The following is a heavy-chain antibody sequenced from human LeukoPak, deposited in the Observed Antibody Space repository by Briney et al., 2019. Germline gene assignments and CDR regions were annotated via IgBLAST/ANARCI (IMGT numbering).Heavy chain of an antibody. CDR3: ARGQSSPDY. CDR2: IWYDGSNK. CDR1: GFTFSSYG. D-gene: IGHD4-11*01. Sequence: GGSLRLPCAASGFTFSSYGMHWVRQAPGKGLEWVAVIWYDGSNKYYTDSVKGRFTISRDHSKNTLYLEMNRLRAEETAVYYCARGQSSPDYWGQGTLVTVSS. V-gene: IGHV3-33*01. J-gene: IGHJ4*02.